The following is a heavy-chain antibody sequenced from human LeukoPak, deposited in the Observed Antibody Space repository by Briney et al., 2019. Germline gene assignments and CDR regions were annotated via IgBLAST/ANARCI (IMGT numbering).Heavy chain of an antibody. CDR2: IKSKTDGGTT. Sequence: GGSLRLSCATSGFTFSNAWMSWVRQAPGKGLEWVGRIKSKTDGGTTDYAAPVKGRFTISRDDSKNTLYLQMNSLKTEDTAVYYCTTAYCGGDCYPVYWGQGTLVTVSS. CDR3: TTAYCGGDCYPVY. V-gene: IGHV3-15*01. CDR1: GFTFSNAW. J-gene: IGHJ4*02. D-gene: IGHD2-21*02.